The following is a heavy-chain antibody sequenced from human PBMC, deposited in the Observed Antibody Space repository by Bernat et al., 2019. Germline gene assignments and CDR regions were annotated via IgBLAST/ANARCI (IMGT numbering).Heavy chain of an antibody. V-gene: IGHV3-30*01. J-gene: IGHJ4*02. CDR2: ISYDGSSK. CDR1: GFSFSSFA. CDR3: ATQYYTSGASIDS. Sequence: QVQLVESGGGVVQPGRSLRLSCAASGFSFSSFAMHWVRQAPGKGLEWVAVISYDGSSKYYAESDKGRFTISRDNSKNTLYLQMNSLRAEDTAVYHCATQYYTSGASIDSWGQGTLVTVSS. D-gene: IGHD1-26*01.